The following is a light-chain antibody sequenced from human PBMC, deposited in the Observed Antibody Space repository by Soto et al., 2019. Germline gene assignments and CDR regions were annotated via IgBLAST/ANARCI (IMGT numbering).Light chain of an antibody. V-gene: IGKV3-20*01. CDR3: QQYGSSPVT. J-gene: IGKJ4*01. CDR1: QSVSSSY. CDR2: GAS. Sequence: EIVLTQSPGTLSLSPGERATLSCRASQSVSSSYLAWYQQKPGQAPRLLIYGASSRATGIPDRFSGSGSGTDFTLTISILEPEDVAVYYCQQYGSSPVTFGGGTKVEIK.